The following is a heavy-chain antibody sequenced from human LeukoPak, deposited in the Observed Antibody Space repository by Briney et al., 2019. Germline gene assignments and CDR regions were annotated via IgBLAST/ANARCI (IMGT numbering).Heavy chain of an antibody. Sequence: GGSLRLSCEASGLTFSNSWMHWVRLIPGKGLVWVSRMYGDMRDISYADSVKGRFTISRDNAKNTVYLQMNSLRGEDTAVYYCARDLGLRGSTWGQGTLVTVSS. CDR1: GLTFSNSW. D-gene: IGHD5-12*01. CDR2: MYGDMRDI. CDR3: ARDLGLRGST. J-gene: IGHJ5*02. V-gene: IGHV3-74*01.